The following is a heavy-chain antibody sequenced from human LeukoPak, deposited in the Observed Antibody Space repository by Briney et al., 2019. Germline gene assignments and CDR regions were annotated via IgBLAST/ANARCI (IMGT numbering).Heavy chain of an antibody. CDR2: INPSGGST. J-gene: IGHJ6*03. CDR1: GYTFTSYY. Sequence: ASVKVSCKASGYTFTSYYMHWVRQAPGQGLEWMGIINPSGGSTSYAQKFQGRVTMTRDMSTSTVYMELSSLRSEDTAVYYCARDLGESSGWYAGSYYYYYMDVWGKGTTVTVSS. D-gene: IGHD6-19*01. CDR3: ARDLGESSGWYAGSYYYYYMDV. V-gene: IGHV1-46*01.